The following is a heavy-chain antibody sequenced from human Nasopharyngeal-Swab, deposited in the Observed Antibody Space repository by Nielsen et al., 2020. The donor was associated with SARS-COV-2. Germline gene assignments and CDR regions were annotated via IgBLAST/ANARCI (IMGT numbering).Heavy chain of an antibody. J-gene: IGHJ6*03. CDR2: IKQDGSEK. D-gene: IGHD3-3*01. CDR1: GFTFSSYW. Sequence: GGSLRLSCAASGFTFSSYWMSRVRQAPGKGLEWVANIKQDGSEKYYVDSVKGRFTISRDNAKNSLYLQMNSLRAEDTALYYCAKLGGLYDFWSGYYDYMDVWGKGTPVTVSS. CDR3: AKLGGLYDFWSGYYDYMDV. V-gene: IGHV3-7*03.